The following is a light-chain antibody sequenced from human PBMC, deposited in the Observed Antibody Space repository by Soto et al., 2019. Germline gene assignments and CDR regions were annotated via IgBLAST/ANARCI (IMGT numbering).Light chain of an antibody. J-gene: IGKJ1*01. CDR2: DAS. V-gene: IGKV1-5*01. CDR3: QQYNSYWT. CDR1: QSISSW. Sequence: IRMTQSPSTLCASVGGRVTIACRASQSISSWLAWYQQKPGKAPKLLIYDASSLESGVPSRFSGSGSGTEFTLTISSLQPDDFATYYCQQYNSYWTFGQGTKVDIK.